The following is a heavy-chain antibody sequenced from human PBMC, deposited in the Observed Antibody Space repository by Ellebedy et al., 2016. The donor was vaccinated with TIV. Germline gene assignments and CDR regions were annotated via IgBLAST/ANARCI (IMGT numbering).Heavy chain of an antibody. D-gene: IGHD2-2*01. Sequence: GESLKISCAASGFTFSSYSMNWVRQAPGKGLDWVSYISSSSSTIYYADSVKGRFTISRDNAKNSLYLQMNSLRAEDTAVYYCARDLACSSTSCYVYYYYYYGMDVWGQGTTVTVSS. CDR2: ISSSSSTI. CDR1: GFTFSSYS. CDR3: ARDLACSSTSCYVYYYYYYGMDV. J-gene: IGHJ6*02. V-gene: IGHV3-48*01.